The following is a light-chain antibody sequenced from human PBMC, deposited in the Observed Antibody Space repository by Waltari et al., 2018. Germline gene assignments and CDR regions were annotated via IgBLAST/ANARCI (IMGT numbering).Light chain of an antibody. Sequence: QAVVTQEPSLTVSPGGTVTLTCGSSTGAVTSGHYPYWFQQKSGQAPRTLISDTSNKHSWTPARFSGSRLGGKAALTLSGAQPEDEAEYYCLLSYSGARVFGGGTKLTVL. J-gene: IGLJ2*01. CDR3: LLSYSGARV. V-gene: IGLV7-46*01. CDR2: DTS. CDR1: TGAVTSGHY.